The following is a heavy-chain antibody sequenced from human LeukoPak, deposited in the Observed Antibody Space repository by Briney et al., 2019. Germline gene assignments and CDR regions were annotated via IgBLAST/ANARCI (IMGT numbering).Heavy chain of an antibody. CDR3: ARDYDVLTAYPPTQLFDP. D-gene: IGHD3-9*01. J-gene: IGHJ5*02. Sequence: SQTLSLTCTVSGDSVNSGAYYWSWLRQPAGKGLEWIGRIYTSGSTNYNPSLKSRVTMSVDTSKNQFSLKLNSVTAADTAVYYCARDYDVLTAYPPTQLFDPWGQGTLVTVSS. V-gene: IGHV4-61*02. CDR1: GDSVNSGAYY. CDR2: IYTSGST.